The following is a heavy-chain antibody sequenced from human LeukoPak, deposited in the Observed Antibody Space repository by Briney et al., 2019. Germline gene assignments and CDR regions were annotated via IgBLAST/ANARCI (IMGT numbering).Heavy chain of an antibody. D-gene: IGHD2-2*01. V-gene: IGHV3-48*04. Sequence: SGGSLRLSCAASGFTFSTYTMNWVRQAPGKGLEWVSYISSSSSSTHYTDSVKGRFTISRDDAKNSLYLQMSSLRAEDTAVYYCARETLRGTNFDYWGQGTLVTVSS. CDR1: GFTFSTYT. CDR3: ARETLRGTNFDY. CDR2: ISSSSSST. J-gene: IGHJ4*02.